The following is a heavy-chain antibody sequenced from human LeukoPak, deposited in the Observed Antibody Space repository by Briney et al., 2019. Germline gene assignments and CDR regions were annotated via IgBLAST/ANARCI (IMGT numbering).Heavy chain of an antibody. CDR2: INHSGST. V-gene: IGHV4-34*01. CDR3: ARQNFWSGYVDY. D-gene: IGHD3-3*01. J-gene: IGHJ4*02. CDR1: GGSFSAYY. Sequence: SETLSLTRAVYGGSFSAYYWSWIRQPPGKGLEWIGEINHSGSTNYNPSLKSRVTISVDTSKNQFSLKLSSVTAADTAVYYCARQNFWSGYVDYWGQGTLVTVSS.